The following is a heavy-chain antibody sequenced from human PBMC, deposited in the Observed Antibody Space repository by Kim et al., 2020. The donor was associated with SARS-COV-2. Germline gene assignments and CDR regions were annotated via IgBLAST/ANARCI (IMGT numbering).Heavy chain of an antibody. CDR3: ARDIEYSGYDWDYYYYGMDV. Sequence: GGSLRLSCAASGFTFSSYSMNWVRQAPGKGLEWVSYISSSSTIYYADSVKGRFTISRDNAKNSLYLQMNSLRAEDTAVYYCARDIEYSGYDWDYYYYGMDVWGQGTTVTVSS. D-gene: IGHD5-12*01. CDR2: ISSSSTI. V-gene: IGHV3-48*01. CDR1: GFTFSSYS. J-gene: IGHJ6*02.